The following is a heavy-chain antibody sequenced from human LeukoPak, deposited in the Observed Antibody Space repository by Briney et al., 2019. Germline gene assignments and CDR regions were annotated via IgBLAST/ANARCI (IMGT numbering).Heavy chain of an antibody. CDR3: TSYIH. CDR1: GFAFSSYG. J-gene: IGHJ4*02. Sequence: GGSLRLSCAASGFAFSSYGMHWVRQAPGKGLEWVAVISYDGSNKYYADSVKGRFTISRDNSKNTLYLQMNSLRAEDTAVYYCTSYIHWGQGTLVTVSS. V-gene: IGHV3-30*03. D-gene: IGHD4-4*01. CDR2: ISYDGSNK.